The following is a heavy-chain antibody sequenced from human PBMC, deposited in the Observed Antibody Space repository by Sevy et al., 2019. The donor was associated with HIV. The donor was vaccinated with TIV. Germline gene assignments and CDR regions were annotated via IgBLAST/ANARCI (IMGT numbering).Heavy chain of an antibody. Sequence: GGSLRLSCAASGFSFSSYGMHWVRQAPGKGLEWMSYIQYDGSNKDNADSVKGRFTTSRDNSKNTLYLQMNSLRVEDRAVSYCVKEGGGEWGDHWGQGTLVTVSS. CDR1: GFSFSSYG. V-gene: IGHV3-30*02. CDR2: IQYDGSNK. CDR3: VKEGGGEWGDH. D-gene: IGHD1-26*01. J-gene: IGHJ4*02.